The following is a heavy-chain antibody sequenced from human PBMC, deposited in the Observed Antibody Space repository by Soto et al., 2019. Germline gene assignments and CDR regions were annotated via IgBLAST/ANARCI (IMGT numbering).Heavy chain of an antibody. Sequence: PSETLSLTCTVSGGSFDITSSYWAWNRQPPGKGLEWIAYIYYSGSTHYNPSLKSRIAFSVDTSTKQLSLRLSSVTAADSAVYYCATIPIVGTKPYYFNSWVQGTLVSVSS. V-gene: IGHV4-39*01. CDR3: ATIPIVGTKPYYFNS. J-gene: IGHJ4*02. D-gene: IGHD1-1*01. CDR1: GGSFDITSSY. CDR2: IYYSGST.